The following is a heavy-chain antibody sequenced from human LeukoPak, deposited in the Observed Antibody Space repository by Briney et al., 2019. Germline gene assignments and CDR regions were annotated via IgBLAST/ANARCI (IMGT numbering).Heavy chain of an antibody. V-gene: IGHV1-18*04. Sequence: ASVKVSCKASGYTFTSYYMHWVRQAPGQGLEWMGWISAYNGNTNYAQRLQGRVTMTTDTSTSTAYMELRSLRSDDTAVYYCARSITIFGVVTLGWFDPWGQGTLVTVSS. CDR3: ARSITIFGVVTLGWFDP. J-gene: IGHJ5*02. CDR2: ISAYNGNT. CDR1: GYTFTSYY. D-gene: IGHD3-3*01.